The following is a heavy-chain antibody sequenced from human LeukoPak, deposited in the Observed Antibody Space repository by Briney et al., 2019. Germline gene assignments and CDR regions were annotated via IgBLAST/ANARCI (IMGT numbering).Heavy chain of an antibody. J-gene: IGHJ4*02. CDR1: GFTFSSYA. Sequence: PGGSLRLSCAASGFTFSSYAMSWVRQAPGEGLEWVSAISGSGGSTYYADSVKGRFPISRDNSKNTLSLQMHSLRAEDTAVYYYAKGGSGWYFVGYWGQGTLVTVSS. CDR2: ISGSGGST. V-gene: IGHV3-23*01. CDR3: AKGGSGWYFVGY. D-gene: IGHD6-19*01.